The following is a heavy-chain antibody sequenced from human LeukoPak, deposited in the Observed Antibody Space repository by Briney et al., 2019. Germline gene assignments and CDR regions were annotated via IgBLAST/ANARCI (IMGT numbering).Heavy chain of an antibody. CDR3: ARREGIAARPVEYYFDY. Sequence: SETLSLTCAVYGGSFSGYYWSWIRQPPGKGLEWIGEINHSGSTNYNPSLKSRVTISVDTSKNQFSLKLSSVTAADTAVYYCARREGIAARPVEYYFDYWGQGTLVTVSS. CDR2: INHSGST. CDR1: GGSFSGYY. D-gene: IGHD6-6*01. J-gene: IGHJ4*02. V-gene: IGHV4-34*01.